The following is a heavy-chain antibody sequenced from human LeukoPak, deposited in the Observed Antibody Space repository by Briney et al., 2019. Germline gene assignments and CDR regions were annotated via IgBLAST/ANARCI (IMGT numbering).Heavy chain of an antibody. CDR3: AKAGYSGSQNDY. V-gene: IGHV3-23*01. J-gene: IGHJ4*02. Sequence: GSLRLSCAASGFTFSNYGMTWVRQAPGKGLEWVSIISGRGGDTSSADSVTGRFTISRDNSKNRVYLQMNSLRAEDTAVYYCAKAGYSGSQNDYWGRGTLVTVSS. CDR1: GFTFSNYG. CDR2: ISGRGGDT. D-gene: IGHD1-26*01.